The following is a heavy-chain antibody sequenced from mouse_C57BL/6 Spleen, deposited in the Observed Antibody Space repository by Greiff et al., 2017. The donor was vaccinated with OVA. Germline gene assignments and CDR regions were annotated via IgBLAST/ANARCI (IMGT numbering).Heavy chain of an antibody. Sequence: EVMLVESGGGLVKPGGSLKLSCAASGFTFSDYGMHWVRQAPEKGLEWVAYISSGSSTIYYADTVKGRFTISRDNAKNTLFLQITSLRSEDTAMYYCARRDCYDQSLNFDYWGQGTTLTVSS. J-gene: IGHJ2*01. CDR1: GFTFSDYG. CDR3: ARRDCYDQSLNFDY. CDR2: ISSGSSTI. D-gene: IGHD2-12*01. V-gene: IGHV5-17*01.